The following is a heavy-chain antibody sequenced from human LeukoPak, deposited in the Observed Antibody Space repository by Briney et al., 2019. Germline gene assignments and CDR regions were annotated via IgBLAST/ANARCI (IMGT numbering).Heavy chain of an antibody. D-gene: IGHD2-8*01. J-gene: IGHJ1*01. CDR2: ISAYNGKT. CDR3: ASCHCTNGVCYGECEYFQH. CDR1: GYTFTSYG. V-gene: IGHV1-18*01. Sequence: ASVKVSCKASGYTFTSYGITWVRQAPGQGLEWMGWISAYNGKTNYAQKFQGRVTLTTDTSTSTACMELRSLRSGDTAVYYCASCHCTNGVCYGECEYFQHWGQGTLVTVSS.